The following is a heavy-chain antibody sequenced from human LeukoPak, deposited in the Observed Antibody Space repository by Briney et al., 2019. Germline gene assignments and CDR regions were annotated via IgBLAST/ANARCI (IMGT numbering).Heavy chain of an antibody. Sequence: KPSETLSLTCTVAGGSISSYYWSWIRQPAGKGLEWVGRIYTSGSTIYNPSLESRVTMSVDTSKNQFSLKLGSVTAADTAVYYCARWAAAVAGLDSWGQGTLVTVSS. CDR1: GGSISSYY. CDR2: IYTSGST. CDR3: ARWAAAVAGLDS. J-gene: IGHJ4*02. V-gene: IGHV4-4*07. D-gene: IGHD6-19*01.